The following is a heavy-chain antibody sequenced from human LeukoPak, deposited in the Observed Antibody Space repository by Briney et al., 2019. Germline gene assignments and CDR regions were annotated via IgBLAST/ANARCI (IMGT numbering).Heavy chain of an antibody. D-gene: IGHD3-10*01. CDR3: ASYGSANL. J-gene: IGHJ5*02. V-gene: IGHV3-48*03. Sequence: GGSLRLSCVASGFTFSSFEMNWVRQAPGKGLEWVSYISSSGTTISYADSVKGRFTISRDNANNSLYLQMNSLIVEDTAFYHCASYGSANLWGQGTLVTVSS. CDR1: GFTFSSFE. CDR2: ISSSGTTI.